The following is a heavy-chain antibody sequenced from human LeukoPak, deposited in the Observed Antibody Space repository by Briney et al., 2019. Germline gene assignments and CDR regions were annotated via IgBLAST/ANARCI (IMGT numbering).Heavy chain of an antibody. Sequence: AGGSLRLSCAASGFTFTNYWMSWVRQAPGKGLEWVASLKQDASDKYYVDSVKGRFTISRDNAKNSLFLQMISLRAEDTALYYCVRDPVDYWGQGILVTVSS. CDR2: LKQDASDK. CDR3: VRDPVDY. V-gene: IGHV3-7*01. J-gene: IGHJ4*02. CDR1: GFTFTNYW.